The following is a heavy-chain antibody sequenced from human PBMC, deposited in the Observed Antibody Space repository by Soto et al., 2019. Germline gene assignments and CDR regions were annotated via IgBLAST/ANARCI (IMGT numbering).Heavy chain of an antibody. V-gene: IGHV3-21*01. CDR3: AREYTAWPIAYGLDV. CDR1: GFTFSTYS. D-gene: IGHD2-2*02. J-gene: IGHJ6*02. Sequence: LRLSCVGSGFTFSTYSINWVRQAPGKGLEWVSSISSRSDIYYADSVKGRFTISRDNAKNSVSLQMNSLRAEDTAVYYCAREYTAWPIAYGLDVWGQGTTVTVYS. CDR2: ISSRSDI.